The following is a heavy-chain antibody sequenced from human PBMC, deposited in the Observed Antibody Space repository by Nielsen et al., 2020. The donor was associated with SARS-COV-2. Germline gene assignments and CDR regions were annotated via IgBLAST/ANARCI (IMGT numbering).Heavy chain of an antibody. D-gene: IGHD2-15*01. J-gene: IGHJ3*02. V-gene: IGHV1-18*01. Sequence: ASVKVSCKASGYTFTSYGISCVRQAPGQGLEWMGWISAYNGNTDYVQKLQGRVTVTTDTSTSTAYMELRRLRSDDTAVYYCARGGRGSDAFDIWGQGTRVTVSS. CDR2: ISAYNGNT. CDR1: GYTFTSYG. CDR3: ARGGRGSDAFDI.